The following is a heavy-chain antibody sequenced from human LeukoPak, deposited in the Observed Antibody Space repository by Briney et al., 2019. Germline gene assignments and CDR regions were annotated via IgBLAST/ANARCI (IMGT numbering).Heavy chain of an antibody. D-gene: IGHD3-3*01. Sequence: SETLSLTCTVSGGSISSYYWSWIRQPAGKGLEWIGRIYTSGGTNYNPSLKSRVTMSVDTSKNQFSLKLSSVTAADTAVYYCAREENYDFWSGPFDYWGQGTLVTVSS. J-gene: IGHJ4*02. CDR1: GGSISSYY. V-gene: IGHV4-4*07. CDR2: IYTSGGT. CDR3: AREENYDFWSGPFDY.